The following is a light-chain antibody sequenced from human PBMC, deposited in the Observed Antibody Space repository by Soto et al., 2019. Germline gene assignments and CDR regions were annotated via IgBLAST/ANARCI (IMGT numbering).Light chain of an antibody. V-gene: IGLV2-14*03. CDR3: SSYSTSFFYV. CDR1: SSDIGFYNY. Sequence: QSALTQPASVSGSPGQSNTISCTGTSSDIGFYNYVSWYQQYPGKAPNLLIYGVTNRPSGVSYRFSGSKSGSTASLTISGLRDEDEADYYCSSYSTSFFYVFGTGTKVTVL. J-gene: IGLJ1*01. CDR2: GVT.